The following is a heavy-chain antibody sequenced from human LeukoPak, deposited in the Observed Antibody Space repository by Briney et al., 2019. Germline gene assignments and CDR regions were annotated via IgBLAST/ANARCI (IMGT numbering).Heavy chain of an antibody. CDR2: IYTSGST. J-gene: IGHJ4*02. V-gene: IGHV4-61*02. CDR3: ARGGYCSSTSCYWKFFY. D-gene: IGHD2-2*01. CDR1: GGSLSSGSYY. Sequence: PSETLSLTCTVSGGSLSSGSYYWSWIRQPAGTGLEWIGRIYTSGSTNYNPSLKSRVTISVDTSKNQFSLKLSSVTAADTAVYYCARGGYCSSTSCYWKFFYWGQGTLVTVSS.